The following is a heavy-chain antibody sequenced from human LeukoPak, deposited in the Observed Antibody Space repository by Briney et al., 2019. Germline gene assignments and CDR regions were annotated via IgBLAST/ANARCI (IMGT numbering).Heavy chain of an antibody. D-gene: IGHD3-16*01. CDR1: GFTFSSYW. CDR3: ARGGGLDV. Sequence: GGSLRLSCAASGFTFSSYWMNWARQAPGKGLEWVASINHNGNVIYYVDSVKGRFTISRDNAKNSLYLQMSNLRAEDTAVNFCARGGGLDVWGQGATVTVSS. J-gene: IGHJ6*02. CDR2: INHNGNVI. V-gene: IGHV3-7*03.